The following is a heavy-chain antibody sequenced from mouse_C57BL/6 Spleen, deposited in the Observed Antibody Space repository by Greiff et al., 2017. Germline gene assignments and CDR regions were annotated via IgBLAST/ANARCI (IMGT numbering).Heavy chain of an antibody. CDR3: AREDLWYYFDY. J-gene: IGHJ2*01. CDR1: GYSITSGYY. D-gene: IGHD1-1*02. CDR2: ISYDGSN. V-gene: IGHV3-6*01. Sequence: EVQLQESGPGLVKPSPSLSLTCSVTGYSITSGYYWNWIRQFPGNKLEWMGYISYDGSNNYNPSLKNRNSITRDTSKNQFFLKLNSVTAAYTATYDCAREDLWYYFDYWGQGTTLTVAS.